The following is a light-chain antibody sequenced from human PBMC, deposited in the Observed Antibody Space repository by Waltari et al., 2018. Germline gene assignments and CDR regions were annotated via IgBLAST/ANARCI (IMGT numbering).Light chain of an antibody. J-gene: IGKJ4*01. V-gene: IGKV1-39*01. CDR2: AAS. CDR1: QSISVF. Sequence: DIQMTQSPSSLSASVGARVPITCRASQSISVFLNWYQQKPGKAPKLLIYAASTLHIGVPSRFSGSGSGTDFTLTINNLQPEDFATYSCQQSYSTPLTFGGGTRVEIK. CDR3: QQSYSTPLT.